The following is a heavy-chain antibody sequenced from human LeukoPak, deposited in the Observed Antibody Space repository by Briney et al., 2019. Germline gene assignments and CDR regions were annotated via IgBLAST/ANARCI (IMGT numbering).Heavy chain of an antibody. CDR1: GFTFNYYW. V-gene: IGHV3-7*01. CDR2: IQQDGSEK. Sequence: GGSLRLSCAASGFTFNYYWLTWVRQAPGKGLEWVANIQQDGSEKYYVDSVKGRFIISRDNAKNSLYPQMNSLRAEDTAVYYCARVRKLRTRGVMDPLDYWGQGTPVTVSS. J-gene: IGHJ4*02. CDR3: ARVRKLRTRGVMDPLDY. D-gene: IGHD3-10*01.